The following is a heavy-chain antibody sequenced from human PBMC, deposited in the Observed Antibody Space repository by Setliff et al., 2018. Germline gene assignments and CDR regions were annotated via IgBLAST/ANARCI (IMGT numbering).Heavy chain of an antibody. J-gene: IGHJ1*01. Sequence: ASVKVSCKASGYNFKTYAISWVRQAPGQGXXXXXXXXXXXGHTNYXXNFQGRLTVTTDTSTSTAYMEMSSLRFDDTAVYYCARGNPAERYEYWGQGTLVTVSS. V-gene: IGHV1-18*01. CDR1: GYNFKTYA. CDR3: ARGNPAERYEY. D-gene: IGHD5-12*01. CDR2: XXXXXGHT.